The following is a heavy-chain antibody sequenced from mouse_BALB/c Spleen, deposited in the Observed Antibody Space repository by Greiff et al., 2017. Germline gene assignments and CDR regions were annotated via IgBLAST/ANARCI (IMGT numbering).Heavy chain of an antibody. CDR3: TRGYYGSSYAWFAY. CDR1: GYTFTSYY. V-gene: IGHV1S81*02. J-gene: IGHJ3*01. CDR2: INPSNGGT. D-gene: IGHD1-1*01. Sequence: QVQLQQSGAELVKPGASVKLSCKASGYTFTSYYMYWVKQRPGQGLEWIGEINPSNGGTNFNEKFKSKATLTVDKSSSTAYMQRSSLTSEDSAVSYCTRGYYGSSYAWFAYWGQGTLVTVSA.